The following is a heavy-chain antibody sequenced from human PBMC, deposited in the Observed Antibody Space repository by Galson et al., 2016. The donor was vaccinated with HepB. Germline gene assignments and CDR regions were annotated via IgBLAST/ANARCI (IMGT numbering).Heavy chain of an antibody. CDR1: GGSISSSSFS. D-gene: IGHD5-18*01. J-gene: IGHJ4*02. CDR3: AREAMVHGAAHFDY. CDR2: WYYRGSP. V-gene: IGHV4-39*01. Sequence: SETLSLTCTVSGGSISSSSFSWGWIRQPPGKRLEWIGSWYYRGSPFYNAALRSRVSISVDTSKNQLSLQLSSVSAADTAVYHCAREAMVHGAAHFDYWGLGILGTVSS.